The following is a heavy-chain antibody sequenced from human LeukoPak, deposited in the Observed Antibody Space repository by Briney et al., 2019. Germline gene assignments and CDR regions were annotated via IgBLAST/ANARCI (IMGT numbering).Heavy chain of an antibody. CDR3: ARGLYSGTYYSPIDY. CDR2: ISYDGGNE. CDR1: GFTFSSCA. J-gene: IGHJ4*02. D-gene: IGHD3-10*01. Sequence: GGSLGLSCAASGFTFSSCAMHWVRQAPGKGLEWVAVISYDGGNEYYADSVKGRFTISRDNSKNTPYLQMNSLRAEDTAVYYCARGLYSGTYYSPIDYWGQGTLVTVSS. V-gene: IGHV3-30-3*01.